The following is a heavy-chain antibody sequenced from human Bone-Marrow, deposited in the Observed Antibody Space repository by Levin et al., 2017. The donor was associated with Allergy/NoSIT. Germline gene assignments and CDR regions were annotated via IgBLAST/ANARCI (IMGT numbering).Heavy chain of an antibody. CDR2: ISWSSGTI. J-gene: IGHJ5*01. CDR1: GFRFDDYA. V-gene: IGHV3-9*01. D-gene: IGHD3-3*01. Sequence: PGGSLRLSCAASGFRFDDYAMHWVRQVPGKGLEWVSGISWSSGTIGYADSVKGRFTISRDNAKKSLYLEMSSLRPEDTALYYCAKDGYFDLWSGSTKNCFDFWGQGSLVIVSS. CDR3: AKDGYFDLWSGSTKNCFDF.